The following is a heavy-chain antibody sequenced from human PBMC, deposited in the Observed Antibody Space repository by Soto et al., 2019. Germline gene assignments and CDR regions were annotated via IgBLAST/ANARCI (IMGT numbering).Heavy chain of an antibody. CDR1: GYTFTSYG. CDR2: ISAYNGNT. Sequence: GASVKVSCKASGYTFTSYGISWVRQAPGQGLEWMGWISAYNGNTNYAQKLQGRVTMTTDTSTSTAYMELSSVTAADTAVYYCARISGYSYGLPPYFDYWGQGTLVTVSS. CDR3: ARISGYSYGLPPYFDY. J-gene: IGHJ4*02. V-gene: IGHV1-18*01. D-gene: IGHD5-18*01.